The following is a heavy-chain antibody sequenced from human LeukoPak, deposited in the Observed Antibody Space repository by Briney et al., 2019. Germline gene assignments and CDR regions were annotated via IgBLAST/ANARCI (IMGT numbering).Heavy chain of an antibody. CDR3: ASSFMVRGIPDY. D-gene: IGHD3-10*01. V-gene: IGHV3-66*01. CDR2: IYSGGST. Sequence: GGSLRLSCAASGFTFSSYGMHWVRQAPGKGLEWVSVIYSGGSTYYADSVKGRFTISRDNSKNTLYLQMNSLRAEDTAVYYCASSFMVRGIPDYWGQGTLVTVSS. CDR1: GFTFSSYG. J-gene: IGHJ4*02.